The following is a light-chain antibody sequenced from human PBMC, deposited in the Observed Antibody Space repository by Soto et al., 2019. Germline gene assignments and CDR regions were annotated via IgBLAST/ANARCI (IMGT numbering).Light chain of an antibody. J-gene: IGKJ1*01. V-gene: IGKV2-30*01. CDR1: HSLVYSDGNIY. CDR2: KVS. Sequence: DVVMTQSPLSLPVTLGQPASISCRSSHSLVYSDGNIYLNWFQLRPGQSPRRLIYKVSDRDSGVPDKFSGSGSGTDFTLEISRVEAEDVGRYYFMQGTHWPWTFGQGTKVEIK. CDR3: MQGTHWPWT.